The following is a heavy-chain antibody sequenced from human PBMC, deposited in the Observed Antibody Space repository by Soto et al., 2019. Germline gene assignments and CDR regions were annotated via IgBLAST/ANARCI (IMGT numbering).Heavy chain of an antibody. CDR1: GYSFTSYW. D-gene: IGHD6-6*01. CDR3: ARHLPIAARLYHSYAMDV. Sequence: PGESLKISCKGSGYSFTSYWIGWVRQMPWKGLEWMGIIYPGDSDTRYSPSFQGQVTISADKSISTAYLQWSSLKASDTAMYYCARHLPIAARLYHSYAMDVSGQGPTVTVSS. V-gene: IGHV5-51*01. CDR2: IYPGDSDT. J-gene: IGHJ6*02.